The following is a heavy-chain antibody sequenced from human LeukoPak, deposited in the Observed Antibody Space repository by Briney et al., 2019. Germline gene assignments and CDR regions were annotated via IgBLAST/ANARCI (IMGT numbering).Heavy chain of an antibody. D-gene: IGHD6-13*01. CDR1: GGFISSGGYS. J-gene: IGHJ3*02. CDR3: ARGYSREENAAFDI. V-gene: IGHV4-30-2*01. CDR2: IYHSGST. Sequence: SQTLSLTCAVSGGFISSGGYSWSWIRQPPGKGLEWIGYIYHSGSTYYNPSLKSRVTISIDRSKNQFSLNLSSVTAADTAVYFCARGYSREENAAFDIWGQGTMVTVSS.